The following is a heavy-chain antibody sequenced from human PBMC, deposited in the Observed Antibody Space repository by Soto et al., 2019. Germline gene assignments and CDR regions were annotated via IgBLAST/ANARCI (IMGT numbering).Heavy chain of an antibody. CDR3: ARLEHFPFFGLVIKLKNWFAP. Sequence: GASVKVSCKASGYTFTSYGISWVRQAPGQGLEWMGWISAYNGNTNYAQKLQGRVTMTTDTSTSTAYMELRSLRSDDTAVYYYARLEHFPFFGLVIKLKNWFAPGGQEPLVTVSS. J-gene: IGHJ5*02. CDR1: GYTFTSYG. D-gene: IGHD3-3*01. V-gene: IGHV1-18*01. CDR2: ISAYNGNT.